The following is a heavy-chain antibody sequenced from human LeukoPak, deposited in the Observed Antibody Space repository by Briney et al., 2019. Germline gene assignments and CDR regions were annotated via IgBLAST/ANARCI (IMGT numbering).Heavy chain of an antibody. CDR3: ARVPANYYYMDV. Sequence: GGSLRLSCAASGFTFSDYYMSWIRQAPGKGLEWVSYISSSGSTIYYADSVKGRFTISRDNAKNSLYQEMNSLRAEDTAVYYCARVPANYYYMDVWGKGTTVTVSS. J-gene: IGHJ6*03. CDR2: ISSSGSTI. CDR1: GFTFSDYY. V-gene: IGHV3-11*01.